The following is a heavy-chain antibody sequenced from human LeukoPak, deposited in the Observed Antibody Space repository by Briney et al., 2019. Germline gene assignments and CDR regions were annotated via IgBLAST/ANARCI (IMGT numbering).Heavy chain of an antibody. CDR3: ARIRDGYNSYFFYGMDV. Sequence: ASVKVSCKASGYTFTSYYMHWVRQAPGQGLEWMGIINPSGGSTSYAQKFQSRVTMTRDTSTSTVYMELSSLRSEDTAVYYCARIRDGYNSYFFYGMDVWGQGTTVTVSS. J-gene: IGHJ6*02. CDR1: GYTFTSYY. CDR2: INPSGGST. D-gene: IGHD5-24*01. V-gene: IGHV1-46*01.